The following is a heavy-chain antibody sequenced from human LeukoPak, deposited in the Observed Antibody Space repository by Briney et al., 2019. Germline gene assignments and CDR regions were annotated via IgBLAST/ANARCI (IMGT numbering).Heavy chain of an antibody. Sequence: EASVTVSCTASGYSFTDYYMHWVRQAPGQGLEWMGWINPYSGDTNFAQKFQGRVTMTGDTSISTAYMELSRLRSDDTAVFYCARVGGYCTTTSCSYGMDVWGQGTTVTVSS. CDR3: ARVGGYCTTTSCSYGMDV. D-gene: IGHD2-2*01. CDR2: INPYSGDT. CDR1: GYSFTDYY. J-gene: IGHJ6*02. V-gene: IGHV1-2*02.